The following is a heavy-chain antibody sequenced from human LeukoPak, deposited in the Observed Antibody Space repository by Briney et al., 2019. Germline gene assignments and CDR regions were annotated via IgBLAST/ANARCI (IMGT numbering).Heavy chain of an antibody. D-gene: IGHD6-19*01. V-gene: IGHV3-30*02. CDR2: IRNDGGNK. CDR1: GFTFRNYN. Sequence: GGSLRLSCAASGFTFRNYNMHWVRQPPGKGLEWVAFIRNDGGNKNYADSVKGRFTISRDNSKNTLYLQMDSLRAEDMAVYYCAKDSSGWATDYWGQGTLVPVSS. CDR3: AKDSSGWATDY. J-gene: IGHJ4*02.